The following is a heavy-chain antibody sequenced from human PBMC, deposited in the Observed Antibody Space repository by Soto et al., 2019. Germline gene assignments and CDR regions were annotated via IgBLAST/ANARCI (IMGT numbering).Heavy chain of an antibody. CDR3: ARDRGPSSGYYPYWFDP. Sequence: QVQLVQSGAEVKKPGSSVKVSCKASGGTFSSYAITWVRQAPGQGLEWMGGIIPIFGTANYAQKFQARATITADESTSTASMELSSLRSKDTAVYYCARDRGPSSGYYPYWFDPWGQGTLVTFSS. J-gene: IGHJ5*02. V-gene: IGHV1-69*12. D-gene: IGHD3-22*01. CDR2: IIPIFGTA. CDR1: GGTFSSYA.